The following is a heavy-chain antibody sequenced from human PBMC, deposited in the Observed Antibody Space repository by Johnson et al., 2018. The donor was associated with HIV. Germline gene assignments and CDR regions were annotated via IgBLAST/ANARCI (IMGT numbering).Heavy chain of an antibody. CDR2: INWNGGST. J-gene: IGHJ3*02. Sequence: EVQLVESGGDVVRPGGSLRLSCAASGFTFDDYDMTWVRQPPGKGLEWVSGINWNGGSTGYAESVKGRFTISRDNAKKSLFLEMNSLRAEDTAFYYCARATFYYDLSGYLTRPRAFDIWGQGTVVTVSS. CDR3: ARATFYYDLSGYLTRPRAFDI. CDR1: GFTFDDYD. D-gene: IGHD3-22*01. V-gene: IGHV3-20*04.